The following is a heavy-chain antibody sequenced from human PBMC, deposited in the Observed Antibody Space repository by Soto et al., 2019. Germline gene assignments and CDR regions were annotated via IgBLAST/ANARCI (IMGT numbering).Heavy chain of an antibody. V-gene: IGHV1-69*13. CDR2: IIPIFGTA. CDR3: GGYSYGYSVGMDV. J-gene: IGHJ6*02. D-gene: IGHD5-18*01. Sequence: VTVSCKASGVTFSSYAISLVRQAPGQGLEWMGGIIPIFGTANYAQKFQGRVTITADESTSTAYMELSSLRSEDTAVYYCGGYSYGYSVGMDVWGQGTTVTVSS. CDR1: GVTFSSYA.